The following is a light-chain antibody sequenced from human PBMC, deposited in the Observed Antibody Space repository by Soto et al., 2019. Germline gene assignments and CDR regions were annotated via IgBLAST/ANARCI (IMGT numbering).Light chain of an antibody. CDR1: QSVLYSTNKKRY. CDR2: WAS. Sequence: DVVMTQSPDSPAVSLGERATTNCKSSQSVLYSTNKKRYLAWYQQKPGQPPKLLIYWASTRESGIPDRFSGSGSGTDFTLTISSLQAEDVAVYYCQQYYTTPPYTFGQGTKLEIK. J-gene: IGKJ2*01. CDR3: QQYYTTPPYT. V-gene: IGKV4-1*01.